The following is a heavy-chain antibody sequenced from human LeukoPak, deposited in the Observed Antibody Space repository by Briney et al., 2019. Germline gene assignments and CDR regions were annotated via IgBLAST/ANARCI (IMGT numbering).Heavy chain of an antibody. V-gene: IGHV1-2*02. J-gene: IGHJ3*02. CDR1: GGTFSSYA. CDR3: ARVPPKWGDAFDI. Sequence: GSSVKVSCKASGGTFSSYAISWVRQAPGQGLEWMGWINPNSGGTNYAQKFQGRVTMTRDTSISTAYMELSRLRSDDTAVYYCARVPPKWGDAFDIWGQGTMVTVSS. D-gene: IGHD2-8*01. CDR2: INPNSGGT.